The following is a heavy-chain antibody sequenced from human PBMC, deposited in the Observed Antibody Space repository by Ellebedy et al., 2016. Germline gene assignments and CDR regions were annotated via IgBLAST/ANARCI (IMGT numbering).Heavy chain of an antibody. CDR1: GFTFSSYA. CDR3: AKVGADGGNSGEYYFDY. Sequence: GGSLRLSCAASGFTFSSYAMSWVRQAPGKGLEWVSAISGSGGSTYYADSVKGRFTISRDNSKNTLYLQMNSLRAEDTAVYYCAKVGADGGNSGEYYFDYWGQGTLVTVSS. V-gene: IGHV3-23*01. D-gene: IGHD4-23*01. J-gene: IGHJ4*02. CDR2: ISGSGGST.